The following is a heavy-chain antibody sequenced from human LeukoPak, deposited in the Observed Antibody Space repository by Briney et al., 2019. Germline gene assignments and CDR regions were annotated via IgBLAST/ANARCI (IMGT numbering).Heavy chain of an antibody. Sequence: GGSLRLSCAASGFSFRTFWMHWVRHAPGKGLVWISQISADGTATTYADSVKGRFSTSRDNAKNTLYLQMNSLRAEDTAVYYCARDEGSGYSREWGQGTLVTVSS. CDR3: ARDEGSGYSRE. CDR2: ISADGTAT. V-gene: IGHV3-74*01. D-gene: IGHD3-3*01. J-gene: IGHJ4*02. CDR1: GFSFRTFW.